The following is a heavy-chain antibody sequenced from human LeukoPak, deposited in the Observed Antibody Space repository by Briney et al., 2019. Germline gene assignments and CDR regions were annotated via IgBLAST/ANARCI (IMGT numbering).Heavy chain of an antibody. V-gene: IGHV3-15*01. CDR3: TTDLIAARPKPDY. J-gene: IGHJ4*02. Sequence: PGGSLRLSCAASGFTFSNAWMSWVRQAPGKGLEWVGRIKSKTDGGTTDYAAPVKGRFTISRDDSKNTLYLQMNSLKTEDTAVYYCTTDLIAARPKPDYWGQGTLVTVSS. CDR2: IKSKTDGGTT. D-gene: IGHD6-6*01. CDR1: GFTFSNAW.